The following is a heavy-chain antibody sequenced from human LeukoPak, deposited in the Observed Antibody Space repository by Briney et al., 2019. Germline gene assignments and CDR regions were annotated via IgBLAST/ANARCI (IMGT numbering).Heavy chain of an antibody. CDR2: ISAYNGNT. CDR3: ASHRISPYYFDY. V-gene: IGHV1-18*01. Sequence: GESLKISCKASGYTFTSYGISWVRQAPGQGLEWMGWISAYNGNTNYAQKLQGRVTMTTDTSTSTAYMELRSLRSDDTAVYYCASHRISPYYFDYWGQGTLVTVSS. D-gene: IGHD3-3*02. CDR1: GYTFTSYG. J-gene: IGHJ4*02.